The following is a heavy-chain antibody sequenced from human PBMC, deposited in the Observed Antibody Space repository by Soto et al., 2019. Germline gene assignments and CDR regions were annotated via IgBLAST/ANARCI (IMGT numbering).Heavy chain of an antibody. CDR1: GGSFSGYY. CDR2: IDHSGTT. CDR3: ARGKFYAFDI. Sequence: PSETLSLTCAVYGGSFSGYYWTWIRQPPGTGLEWIGEIDHSGTTNYNPSLNSRVTISLDRSKNQFSLRLSSVAAADTAVYFCARGKFYAFDIWGQGTMVTVSS. V-gene: IGHV4-34*01. J-gene: IGHJ3*02.